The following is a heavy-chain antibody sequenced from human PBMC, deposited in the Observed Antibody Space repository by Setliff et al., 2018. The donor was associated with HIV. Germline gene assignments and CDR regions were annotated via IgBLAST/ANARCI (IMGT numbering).Heavy chain of an antibody. D-gene: IGHD1-26*01. CDR2: INPSGGST. CDR3: ARDTKPQWELRHYFDY. J-gene: IGHJ4*02. CDR1: GYTFTSYY. V-gene: IGHV1-46*01. Sequence: ASVKVSCKASGYTFTSYYMHWVRQAPGQGLEWMGIINPSGGSTSYAQKFQGRVTMTRDTSTSTVYMELSSLRSEDTAVYHCARDTKPQWELRHYFDYWGQGTLVTVSS.